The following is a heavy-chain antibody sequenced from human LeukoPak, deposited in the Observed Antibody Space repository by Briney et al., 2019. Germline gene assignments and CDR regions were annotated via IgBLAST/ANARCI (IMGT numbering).Heavy chain of an antibody. Sequence: GGSLRLSCAGSGFTFSIYVMNWVRQAPGQGLEWVASISMDAVYIHYADSVKGRFTISSDNAKRSLFLEMNSLRAEDTAVYYCVRDRDYSSSAYSPAYWGQGALVTVSS. CDR1: GFTFSIYV. V-gene: IGHV3-21*01. D-gene: IGHD2-2*01. CDR3: VRDRDYSSSAYSPAY. CDR2: ISMDAVYI. J-gene: IGHJ4*02.